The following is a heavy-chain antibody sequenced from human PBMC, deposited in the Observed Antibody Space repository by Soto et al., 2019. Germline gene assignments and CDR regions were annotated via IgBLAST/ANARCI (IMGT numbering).Heavy chain of an antibody. J-gene: IGHJ4*02. CDR2: VYYSGSA. V-gene: IGHV4-59*08. Sequence: QVQLQESGPGLVKPSETLSLTCTVSGGSMRSYYWSWIRQPPGKGLECIGYVYYSGSATYNPSLKSRVTISVDTSKNQFSLKLSSVTAADTAVYYCARLVPPMRDGYNFDYWGQGTLVTVSS. CDR3: ARLVPPMRDGYNFDY. D-gene: IGHD5-12*01. CDR1: GGSMRSYY.